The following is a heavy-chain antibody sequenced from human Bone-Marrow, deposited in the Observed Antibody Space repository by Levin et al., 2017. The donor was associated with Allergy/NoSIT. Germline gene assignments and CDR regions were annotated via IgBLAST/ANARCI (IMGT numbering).Heavy chain of an antibody. D-gene: IGHD2-15*01. Sequence: SVKVSCKSSGSTLSSYAITWVRQAPGQGLEWMGAIIPIFGTTNYAQKFQGRVTITADESTTTAYMELSSLRSEDTAVYYCAKEKLLQYCSGGDCYSGWFDPWGQGTLVTVSS. CDR3: AKEKLLQYCSGGDCYSGWFDP. V-gene: IGHV1-69*13. CDR1: GSTLSSYA. CDR2: IIPIFGTT. J-gene: IGHJ5*02.